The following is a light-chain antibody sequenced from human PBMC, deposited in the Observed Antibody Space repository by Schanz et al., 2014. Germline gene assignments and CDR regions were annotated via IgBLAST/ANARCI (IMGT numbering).Light chain of an antibody. CDR2: GNS. V-gene: IGLV1-40*01. CDR3: QSYDSSLSGWL. Sequence: QSVLTQPPSVSGAPGQRVSISCAGSSSNIGAGYDVHWFQQHPGTAPKLLIYGNSDRPSGVPDRFSGSKSDTSASLAITGLQAEDEADYYCQSYDSSLSGWLFGGGTKLTVL. J-gene: IGLJ3*02. CDR1: SSNIGAGYD.